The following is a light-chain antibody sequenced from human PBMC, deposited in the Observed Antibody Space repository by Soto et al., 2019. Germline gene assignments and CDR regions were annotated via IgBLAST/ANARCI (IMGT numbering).Light chain of an antibody. CDR3: QQYNTYPWT. V-gene: IGKV1-5*01. CDR2: DAS. Sequence: DIQMTQSPSTLSASVGDRVTISCRASQSISDWLAWFQLKPGKAPKLLLYDASTLQSGVPSRFSGSGSGTDFTLTISRLHPDDFATYYCQQYNTYPWTFGQGTKVDI. J-gene: IGKJ1*01. CDR1: QSISDW.